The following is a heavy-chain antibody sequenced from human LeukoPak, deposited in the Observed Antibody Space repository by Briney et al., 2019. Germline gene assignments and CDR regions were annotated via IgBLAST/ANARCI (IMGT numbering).Heavy chain of an antibody. Sequence: PSETLSLTCTVSGGSISSSSYYWGWIRQPPGKGLEWIGSIYYSGSTYYNPSLKSRVTISVDTSKNQFSLKLSSVTAADTAVYYCAGGIAAAGQPDYWGQGTLVTVSS. V-gene: IGHV4-39*01. CDR3: AGGIAAAGQPDY. CDR2: IYYSGST. D-gene: IGHD6-13*01. J-gene: IGHJ4*02. CDR1: GGSISSSSYY.